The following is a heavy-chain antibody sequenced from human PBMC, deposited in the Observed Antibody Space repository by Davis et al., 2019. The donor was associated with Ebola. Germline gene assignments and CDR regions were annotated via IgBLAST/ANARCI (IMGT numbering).Heavy chain of an antibody. D-gene: IGHD1-1*01. J-gene: IGHJ3*02. V-gene: IGHV1-69*04. CDR3: ARDGEVLERRVGAFDI. Sequence: SVKVSCKASGGTFSSYAISWVRQAPGQGLEWMGRIIPILGIANYAQKFQGRVTITADKSTSTAYMELSSLRSEDTAVYYCARDGEVLERRVGAFDIWGQGTMVTVSS. CDR1: GGTFSSYA. CDR2: IIPILGIA.